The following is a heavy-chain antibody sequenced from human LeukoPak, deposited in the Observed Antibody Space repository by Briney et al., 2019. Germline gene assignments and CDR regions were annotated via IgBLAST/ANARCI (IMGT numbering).Heavy chain of an antibody. V-gene: IGHV3-23*01. CDR1: GFTFSNFA. CDR3: AKAGSSGWCSSGVDY. D-gene: IGHD6-19*01. J-gene: IGHJ4*02. Sequence: GGSLRLSCAASGFTFSNFATSWVRQAPGKGLEWVSTISGSGGSTFYADSVKGRFTISRDNSKNTLFLQMNGLRAEDTAIYYCAKAGSSGWCSSGVDYWGQGSLVTVSS. CDR2: ISGSGGST.